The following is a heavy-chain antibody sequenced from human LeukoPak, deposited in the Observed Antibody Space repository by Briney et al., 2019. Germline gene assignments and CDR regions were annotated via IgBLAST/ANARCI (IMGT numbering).Heavy chain of an antibody. CDR3: AAAQNFPVYCSGGSCSYYFDY. Sequence: GTSVKVSCKASGFTFTSSAMQWVRQARGQRLEWVGWIVVGSGNTNYAQKFQERVTITRDMSTSTAYMELMSLRSEDTAVYYCAAAQNFPVYCSGGSCSYYFDYWGQGTLVTVSS. D-gene: IGHD2-15*01. CDR1: GFTFTSSA. V-gene: IGHV1-58*02. CDR2: IVVGSGNT. J-gene: IGHJ4*02.